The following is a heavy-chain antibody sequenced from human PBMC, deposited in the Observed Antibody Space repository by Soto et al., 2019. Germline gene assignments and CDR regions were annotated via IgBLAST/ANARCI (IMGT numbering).Heavy chain of an antibody. CDR1: GGTFSSYA. CDR2: IIPIFGTA. V-gene: IGHV1-69*01. J-gene: IGHJ3*02. CDR3: ARDQRARSDGYPDPDAFDI. D-gene: IGHD5-12*01. Sequence: VSCKASGGTFSSYAISWVRQAPGQGLEWMGGIIPIFGTANYAQKFQGRVTITADESTSTAYMELSSLRSEDTAVYYCARDQRARSDGYPDPDAFDIWGQGTMVTVSS.